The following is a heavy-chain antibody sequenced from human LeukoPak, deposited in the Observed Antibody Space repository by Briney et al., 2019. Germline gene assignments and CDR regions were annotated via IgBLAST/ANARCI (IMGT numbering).Heavy chain of an antibody. V-gene: IGHV3-23*01. D-gene: IGHD3-10*01. J-gene: IGHJ4*02. Sequence: GGSLRLSCAVSGFTFSNYAMNWVRQAPGKGLEWVSSIIASGGTTYYADSVKGRFTISRDNSKNTVYLQMNTLRAEDTAVYYCAKGAGGSYGLYYFDYWGQGALVTVSS. CDR2: IIASGGTT. CDR1: GFTFSNYA. CDR3: AKGAGGSYGLYYFDY.